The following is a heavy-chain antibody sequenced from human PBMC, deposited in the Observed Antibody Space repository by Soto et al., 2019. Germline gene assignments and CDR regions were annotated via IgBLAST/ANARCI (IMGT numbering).Heavy chain of an antibody. V-gene: IGHV1-18*04. Sequence: GASVKVSCKASGYPFTSYGISWVRQAPGQGLEWMGWISAYNGNTNYAQKLQGRVTMTTDTSTSTAYMELSSLRSEDTAVYYCSLARIEGGIRQGDYWGQGTLVTVSS. CDR3: SLARIEGGIRQGDY. CDR2: ISAYNGNT. CDR1: GYPFTSYG. D-gene: IGHD2-21*01. J-gene: IGHJ4*02.